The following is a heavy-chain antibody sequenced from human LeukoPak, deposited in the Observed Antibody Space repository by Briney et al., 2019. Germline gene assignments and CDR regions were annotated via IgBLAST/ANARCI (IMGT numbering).Heavy chain of an antibody. CDR3: GRETPADGGSYEGLY. Sequence: SETLSLTCTVSGGSISSYYWSWIRQPPGKGLEWIGYIYYSGSTNYNPSLKSRVTISVDTSKNQFSLKLSSVTAADTAVYYCGRETPADGGSYEGLYWGQGTLVTVSS. V-gene: IGHV4-59*01. CDR2: IYYSGST. D-gene: IGHD1-26*01. J-gene: IGHJ4*02. CDR1: GGSISSYY.